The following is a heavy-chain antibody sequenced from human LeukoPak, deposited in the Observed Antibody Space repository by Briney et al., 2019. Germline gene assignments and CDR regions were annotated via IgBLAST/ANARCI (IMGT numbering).Heavy chain of an antibody. CDR3: ARASIFGVVTQDSDFDY. V-gene: IGHV1-8*03. Sequence: ASVKVSCKASGYTFTSYDINWVRQATGQGLEWMGWMNPNSGNTGYAQKFQGRVTITRNTSISTAYMELSSLRSEDTAVYYCARASIFGVVTQDSDFDYWGQGTLITVSS. D-gene: IGHD3-3*01. CDR1: GYTFTSYD. J-gene: IGHJ4*02. CDR2: MNPNSGNT.